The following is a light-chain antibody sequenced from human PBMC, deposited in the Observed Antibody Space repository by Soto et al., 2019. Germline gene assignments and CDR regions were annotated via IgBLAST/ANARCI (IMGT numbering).Light chain of an antibody. V-gene: IGKV1D-12*01. J-gene: IGKJ4*01. CDR1: QGVSSW. Sequence: DIQXXQSPSSVSAXXXXRVNXTCXASQGVSSWLAWYQQKPGKAPKLLIYAASSLRIGVPSRFSGSGSGTDFSLTISSLQPEDFATYYCQQANSFPLTFGGGTKVEIK. CDR3: QQANSFPLT. CDR2: AAS.